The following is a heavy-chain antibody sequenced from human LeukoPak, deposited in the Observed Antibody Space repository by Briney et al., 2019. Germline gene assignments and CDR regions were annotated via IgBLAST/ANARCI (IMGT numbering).Heavy chain of an antibody. D-gene: IGHD2-2*02. CDR3: ARVRYQLLYPENWFDP. CDR1: GGSISSYY. J-gene: IGHJ5*02. V-gene: IGHV4-4*07. Sequence: PSETLSLTCTVSGGSISSYYWSWIRQPAGKGLEWIGRIYTRGSTNYNPSLKSRVAMSVDTSKNQFSLKLSSVTAADTAVYYCARVRYQLLYPENWFDPWGQGTLVTVSS. CDR2: IYTRGST.